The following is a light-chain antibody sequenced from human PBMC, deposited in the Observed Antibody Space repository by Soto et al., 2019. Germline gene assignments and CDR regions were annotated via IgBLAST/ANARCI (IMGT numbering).Light chain of an antibody. V-gene: IGLV2-18*02. Sequence: QSVLTQPSSVSGSPGQSVTISCTGTSSDIGSYNRVSWYQQPPGTAPKLMIYEVSNRPSGVPDRFSGSKSGNTASLTISGLQPEDEADYYCNSSTSGNTYVFGTGTKVTVL. J-gene: IGLJ1*01. CDR2: EVS. CDR1: SSDIGSYNR. CDR3: NSSTSGNTYV.